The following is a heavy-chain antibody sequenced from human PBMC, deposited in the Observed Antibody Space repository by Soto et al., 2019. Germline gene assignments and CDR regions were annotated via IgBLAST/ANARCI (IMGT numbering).Heavy chain of an antibody. Sequence: GASVKVSCKASGYTFTRSGISWVRQAPGQGLEWMGWISTYNGDTNYAQTFQGRVTMTTDTSTSTVYMELRSLRSDDTAVYYCAREGVAPYYSYGMDGWGQGPPVTVSS. J-gene: IGHJ6*02. D-gene: IGHD5-12*01. CDR2: ISTYNGDT. CDR3: AREGVAPYYSYGMDG. V-gene: IGHV1-18*01. CDR1: GYTFTRSG.